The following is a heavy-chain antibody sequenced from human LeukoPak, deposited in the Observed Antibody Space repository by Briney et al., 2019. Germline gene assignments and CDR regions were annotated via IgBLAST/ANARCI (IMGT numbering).Heavy chain of an antibody. J-gene: IGHJ6*03. CDR2: IYYSGST. CDR3: ARVFKSNYYYYYYMDV. Sequence: SETLSLTCTVSSGSISTYYWNWIRQPPGKGLEWIGYIYYSGSTNYNPSLKSRVTMSVDTSKDQFSLKLSSVTAADTAVYYCARVFKSNYYYYYYMDVWGKGTTVTVSS. V-gene: IGHV4-59*01. CDR1: SGSISTYY. D-gene: IGHD4-11*01.